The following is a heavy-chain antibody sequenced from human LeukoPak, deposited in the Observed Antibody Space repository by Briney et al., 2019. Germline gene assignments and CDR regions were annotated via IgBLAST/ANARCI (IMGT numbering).Heavy chain of an antibody. V-gene: IGHV4-34*01. J-gene: IGHJ6*03. CDR1: GGSFSGYY. CDR3: ARVGYYDSSGYYWTLYYYYYMDV. CDR2: INHSGST. D-gene: IGHD3-22*01. Sequence: SETLSLTCAVYGGSFSGYYWSWIRQPPGKGLEWNGEINHSGSTNYNPSLKSRVTISVDTSKNQFSLKLSSVTAADTAVYYCARVGYYDSSGYYWTLYYYYYMDVWGKGTTVTVSS.